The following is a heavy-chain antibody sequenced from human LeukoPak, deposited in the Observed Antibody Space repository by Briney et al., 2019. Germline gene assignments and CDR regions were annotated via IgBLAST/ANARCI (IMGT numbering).Heavy chain of an antibody. V-gene: IGHV3-23*05. Sequence: PGGSLTLSCAASEFIFSDYAMGWVRPAPGKGLEWVSTIDKTTYPTFYADSVKGRFTISRDNSKNTLYPQMNSLRTEDTAVYFCAKFEGATIPGWFNDYWGQGILVTGSS. CDR3: AKFEGATIPGWFNDY. J-gene: IGHJ4*02. CDR1: EFIFSDYA. CDR2: IDKTTYPT. D-gene: IGHD6-19*01.